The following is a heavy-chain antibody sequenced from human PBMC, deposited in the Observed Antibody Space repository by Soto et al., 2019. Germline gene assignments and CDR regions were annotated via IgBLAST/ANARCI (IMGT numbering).Heavy chain of an antibody. D-gene: IGHD3-22*01. Sequence: SETLSLTCAFYGGSFIGYYWSWIRQPPGKGLEWIGEINHSGSTNYNPSLKSRVTISVDTSKNQFSLKLSSVTAADTAVYYCARGLDSSGYSDDYWGQGTLVTVS. V-gene: IGHV4-34*01. CDR2: INHSGST. CDR1: GGSFIGYY. CDR3: ARGLDSSGYSDDY. J-gene: IGHJ4*02.